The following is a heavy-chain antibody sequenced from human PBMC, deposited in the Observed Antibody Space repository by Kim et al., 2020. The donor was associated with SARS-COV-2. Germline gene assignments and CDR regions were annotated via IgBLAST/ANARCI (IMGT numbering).Heavy chain of an antibody. CDR3: TTDPGYSSSLFDY. CDR2: IKSKTDGGTT. CDR1: GFTFSNAW. J-gene: IGHJ4*02. D-gene: IGHD6-13*01. V-gene: IGHV3-15*01. Sequence: GRSLRLSCAASGFTFSNAWMSWVRQAPGKGLEWVGRIKSKTDGGTTDYAAPVKGRFTISRDDSKNTLYLQMNSLKTEDTAVYYCTTDPGYSSSLFDYWGQGTLVTVSS.